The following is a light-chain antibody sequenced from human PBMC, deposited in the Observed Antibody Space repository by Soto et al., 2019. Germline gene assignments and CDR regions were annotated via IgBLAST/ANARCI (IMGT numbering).Light chain of an antibody. Sequence: EIVLTQSPGTLSLSPGERATLSCRASQSVSSNYLAWYQQKPGQPPRLLISDASSRATGIPDRFSGSGSGTDSTLTISGLEPEGFAVYYCQHYGRSPPSWTFGQGTKVEIK. CDR2: DAS. CDR1: QSVSSNY. CDR3: QHYGRSPPSWT. V-gene: IGKV3-20*01. J-gene: IGKJ1*01.